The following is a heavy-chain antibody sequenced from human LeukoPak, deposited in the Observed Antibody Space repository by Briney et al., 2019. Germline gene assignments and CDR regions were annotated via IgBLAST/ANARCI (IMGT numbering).Heavy chain of an antibody. CDR1: GYTFTGYQ. D-gene: IGHD1-26*01. CDR3: ARARLGKRIVGAGWFDP. J-gene: IGHJ5*02. CDR2: INPNSGAT. V-gene: IGHV1-2*02. Sequence: ASVKVSCKASGYTFTGYQMHWVRQAPGQGLEWMGWINPNSGATNYAQKFQGRVTMTRDTSISTAYMELSRLRSDDTAVYYCARARLGKRIVGAGWFDPWGQGTLVTVSS.